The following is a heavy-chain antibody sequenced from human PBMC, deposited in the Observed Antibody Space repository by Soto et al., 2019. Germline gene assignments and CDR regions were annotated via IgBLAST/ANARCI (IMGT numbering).Heavy chain of an antibody. Sequence: GGSLRLSCAASGFTFSNAWMNWVRQAPGKGLEWVGRIKSKTDGGTTDYAAPVKGRFTISRDDSKNTLYLQMNSLKTEDTAVYYCTTLGYCPNGVCYTSLYYYYGMDVWGQGTTVTVSS. V-gene: IGHV3-15*07. CDR3: TTLGYCPNGVCYTSLYYYYGMDV. J-gene: IGHJ6*02. CDR1: GFTFSNAW. D-gene: IGHD2-8*01. CDR2: IKSKTDGGTT.